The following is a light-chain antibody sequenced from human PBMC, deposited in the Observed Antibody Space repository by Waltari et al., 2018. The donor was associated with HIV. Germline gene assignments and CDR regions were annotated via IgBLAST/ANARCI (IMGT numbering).Light chain of an antibody. V-gene: IGKV1-39*01. Sequence: DIQMPQSPSSLSASVGDRVTITCRARQDIGNYLNWYQHKPGRAPKVLIYAASSLQSGVPSRFSGSRSGTDFTLTISSLQPEDFATYYCQQSYSTSWTFGPGTKVEI. CDR2: AAS. J-gene: IGKJ1*01. CDR3: QQSYSTSWT. CDR1: QDIGNY.